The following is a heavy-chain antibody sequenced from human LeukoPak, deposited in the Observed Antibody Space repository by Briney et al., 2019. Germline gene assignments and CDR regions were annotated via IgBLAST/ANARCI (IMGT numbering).Heavy chain of an antibody. V-gene: IGHV4-39*01. CDR2: IYYTGKT. D-gene: IGHD3-16*01. J-gene: IGHJ5*02. CDR3: TRRGDP. Sequence: SETLSLTCTVSGGSISSGSHYWGWIRQPPGKGLEWIASIYYTGKTGYNPSLKSRATISVDKSKNQLFLKLTSVTVADTAIYYCTRRGDPWGQGTLVTVSS. CDR1: GGSISSGSHY.